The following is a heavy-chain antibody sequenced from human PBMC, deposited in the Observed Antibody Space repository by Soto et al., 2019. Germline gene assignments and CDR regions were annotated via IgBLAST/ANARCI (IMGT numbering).Heavy chain of an antibody. V-gene: IGHV3-23*01. CDR2: ISGSGATT. Sequence: EVQLLESGGGSVQPGGSLRLSCAASGFTFSGYAMTWVRQAAGKGLEWVSGISGSGATTYYAVYVKGRFTISRAKPKNALCQQMNCLIAEDTAVHDGGDSDCYNQDGYYQQWCEGSTVMVSS. CDR1: GFTFSGYA. D-gene: IGHD2-21*02. J-gene: IGHJ1*01. CDR3: GDSDCYNQDGYYQQ.